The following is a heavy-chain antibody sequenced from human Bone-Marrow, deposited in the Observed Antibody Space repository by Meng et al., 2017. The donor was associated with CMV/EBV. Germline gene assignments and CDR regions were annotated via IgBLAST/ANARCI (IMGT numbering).Heavy chain of an antibody. CDR1: GFTFSSYW. J-gene: IGHJ4*02. CDR3: ARDLNYYDSSGSPLGY. Sequence: GESLKISCAASGFTFSSYWMSWVRQAPGKGLEWVANIKQDGSEKCYVDSVKGRFTISRDNAKNSLYLQMNSLRAEDTAVYYCARDLNYYDSSGSPLGYWGPGKLVNVAS. V-gene: IGHV3-7*01. D-gene: IGHD3-22*01. CDR2: IKQDGSEK.